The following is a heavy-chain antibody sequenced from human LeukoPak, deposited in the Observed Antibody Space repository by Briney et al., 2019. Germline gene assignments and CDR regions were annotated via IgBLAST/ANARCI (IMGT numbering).Heavy chain of an antibody. CDR2: LSYGAHT. Sequence: SETLSLTCTVSGGSISSSSYYWGWIRQPPGKGLEWIGSLSYGAHTNYNPSLKSRVTISVDTSKNQFSLKLSSVTAADTAVYYCASRYYYGSGSYPGRAHLFDYWGQGTLVTVS. CDR3: ASRYYYGSGSYPGRAHLFDY. J-gene: IGHJ4*02. V-gene: IGHV4-39*01. CDR1: GGSISSSSYY. D-gene: IGHD3-10*01.